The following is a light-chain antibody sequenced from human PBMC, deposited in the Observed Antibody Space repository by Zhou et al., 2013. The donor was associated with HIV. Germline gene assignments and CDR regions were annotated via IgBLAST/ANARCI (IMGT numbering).Light chain of an antibody. Sequence: DIQMTQSPSSLSASAGDRVTITCRASQTISNYLNWYQQKPGKAPTLLIYKASNLQSGVPSRFSGSGSGTEFTLTISSLQPDDFATYYCQQYNSYPLTFGGGTKVGDQT. CDR3: QQYNSYPLT. V-gene: IGKV1-5*03. J-gene: IGKJ4*01. CDR1: QTISNY. CDR2: KAS.